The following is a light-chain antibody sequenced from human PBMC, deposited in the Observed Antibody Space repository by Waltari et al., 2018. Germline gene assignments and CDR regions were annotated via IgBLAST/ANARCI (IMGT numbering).Light chain of an antibody. V-gene: IGKV2-28*01. Sequence: EIVMTQSPLSLSVTPGEPASISCRSSQSLLHDNGYNYLDWYLQKPGQSPQLLIYLGSNRASGVPDRFSGSGSGTECTLKISRVEAEDLGVYYCMQALQPRALTFGGGTRVEIK. CDR2: LGS. J-gene: IGKJ4*01. CDR3: MQALQPRALT. CDR1: QSLLHDNGYNY.